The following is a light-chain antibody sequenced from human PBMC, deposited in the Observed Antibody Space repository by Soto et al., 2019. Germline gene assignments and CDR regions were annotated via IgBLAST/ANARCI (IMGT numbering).Light chain of an antibody. CDR3: QQSYSTPWT. V-gene: IGKV1-39*01. CDR2: AAS. CDR1: QSISSH. Sequence: DIQMTQSPSSLSASVGDRVTITCRASQSISSHLSWYQHKPGKAPKLLIYAASSLQSWVPSRFSGGGAGTTCTRTINTLKHEDAATDYCQQSYSTPWTFGQGTKVDIK. J-gene: IGKJ1*01.